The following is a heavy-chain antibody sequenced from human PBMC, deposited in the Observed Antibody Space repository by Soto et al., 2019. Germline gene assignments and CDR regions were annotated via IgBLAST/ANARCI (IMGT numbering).Heavy chain of an antibody. J-gene: IGHJ5*02. CDR3: ARRTFGELFPTQLLFDP. CDR1: GGSISSGSYY. V-gene: IGHV4-39*01. Sequence: SEPLSLTCTVSGGSISSGSYYWGWIRQPPGKGLEWIGSIYYSGSTYYNPSLKSRVTISVDTSKNQFSLKLSSVTAADTAVYYCARRTFGELFPTQLLFDPWGQGTLVTVPQ. D-gene: IGHD3-10*01. CDR2: IYYSGST.